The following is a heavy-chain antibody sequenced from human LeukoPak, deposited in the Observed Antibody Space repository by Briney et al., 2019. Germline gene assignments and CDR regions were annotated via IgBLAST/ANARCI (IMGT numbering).Heavy chain of an antibody. Sequence: PSETLSLTCTVSGGSISSYYWSWIRQPPGKGLEWIGYIHYSGSTDYNPSLKRRVTISVDTSKNQFSLKLSSVAAADTAVYFCARRRWLQSGFDSWGQGTLVTVSS. CDR2: IHYSGST. CDR3: ARRRWLQSGFDS. D-gene: IGHD5-24*01. CDR1: GGSISSYY. V-gene: IGHV4-59*01. J-gene: IGHJ4*02.